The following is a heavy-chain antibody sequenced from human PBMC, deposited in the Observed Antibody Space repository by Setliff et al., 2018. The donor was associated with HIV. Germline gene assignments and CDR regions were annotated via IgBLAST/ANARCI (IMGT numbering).Heavy chain of an antibody. D-gene: IGHD3-22*01. Sequence: GGTFGNYGVAWVRQAPGQKLEWMGGIIRVFDTSKYSQKFQDRVAITTDESTSTAYMEMSSLTSEDTAVYFCARVAVDSVGFYSTIDTFYLDSWGQGTLVTVSS. CDR3: ARVAVDSVGFYSTIDTFYLDS. CDR1: GGTFGNYG. V-gene: IGHV1-69*05. CDR2: IIRVFDTS. J-gene: IGHJ4*02.